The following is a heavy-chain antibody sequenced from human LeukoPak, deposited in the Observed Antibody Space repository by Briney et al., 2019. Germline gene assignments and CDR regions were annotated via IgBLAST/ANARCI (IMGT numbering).Heavy chain of an antibody. D-gene: IGHD6-19*01. CDR1: GGSISSYY. V-gene: IGHV4-59*01. Sequence: SETLSLTCTVSGGSISSYYWSWIRQPPGKGLEWIGYIYYSGSTNYNPSLKSRVTISVDTSKNQFSLKLSSVTAADTAVYYCARRRVAGTRYYGMDVWSQGTTVTVSS. CDR2: IYYSGST. CDR3: ARRRVAGTRYYGMDV. J-gene: IGHJ6*02.